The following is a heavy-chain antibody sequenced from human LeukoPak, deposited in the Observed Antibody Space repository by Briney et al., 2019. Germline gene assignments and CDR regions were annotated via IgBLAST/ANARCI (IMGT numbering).Heavy chain of an antibody. J-gene: IGHJ3*02. V-gene: IGHV6-1*01. Sequence: SQTLSLTFAISGDSVSSNSAAWNWIRQSPSRGLEWLGRTYYRSKWYNDYAVSVKSRITINPDTSKNQFSLQLNSVTPEDTAVYYCARDSVPNWGSSAGFDAFDIWGQGTMVTVSS. CDR3: ARDSVPNWGSSAGFDAFDI. D-gene: IGHD6-6*01. CDR1: GDSVSSNSAA. CDR2: TYYRSKWYN.